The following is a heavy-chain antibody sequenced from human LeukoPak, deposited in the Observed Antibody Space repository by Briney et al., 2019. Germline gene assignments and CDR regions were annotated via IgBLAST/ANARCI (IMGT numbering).Heavy chain of an antibody. J-gene: IGHJ3*02. CDR3: ARGNGHASDI. Sequence: PGGSLRLSCAASGFTFSSYSMNWVRQAPGKGLEWVSYISSSSSTIYYADSVKGRFTISRDNAKNTLYLQMNSLRAEDRAVYYCARGNGHASDIWGQGTMVTVSS. CDR2: ISSSSSTI. CDR1: GFTFSSYS. V-gene: IGHV3-48*04. D-gene: IGHD2-8*01.